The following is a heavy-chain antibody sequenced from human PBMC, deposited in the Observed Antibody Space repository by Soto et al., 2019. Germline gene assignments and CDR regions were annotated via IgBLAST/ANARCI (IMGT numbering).Heavy chain of an antibody. CDR2: INPNSGGT. CDR1: GGTFSSYA. CDR3: ARVVSNSDSSGYRRLYYGMDV. V-gene: IGHV1-2*02. Sequence: ASVKVSCKASGGTFSSYAISWVRQAPGQGLDWMGWINPNSGGTNYAQKFQGRVTMTRDTSISTAYMELSSLRSEDTAVYYCARVVSNSDSSGYRRLYYGMDVWGQGTTVTVSS. J-gene: IGHJ6*02. D-gene: IGHD3-22*01.